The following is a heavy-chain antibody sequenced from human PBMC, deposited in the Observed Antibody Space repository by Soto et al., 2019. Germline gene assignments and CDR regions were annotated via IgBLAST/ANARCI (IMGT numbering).Heavy chain of an antibody. Sequence: ASVKVSCKASGYTFTGYYMHWVRQAPGQGLEWMGWINPNSGGTNYAQKFQGRVTMTRDTSISTAYMELSRLRSDDTAVYYCARDFWSGYPLCYGMDVWGQGTTVTVSS. D-gene: IGHD3-3*01. V-gene: IGHV1-2*02. CDR1: GYTFTGYY. J-gene: IGHJ6*02. CDR3: ARDFWSGYPLCYGMDV. CDR2: INPNSGGT.